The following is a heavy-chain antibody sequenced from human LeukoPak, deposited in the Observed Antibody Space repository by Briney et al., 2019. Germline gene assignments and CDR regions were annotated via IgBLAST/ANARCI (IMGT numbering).Heavy chain of an antibody. V-gene: IGHV3-21*01. J-gene: IGHJ4*02. CDR3: ARVKGGFDY. CDR2: ISSSRSYI. D-gene: IGHD2-15*01. Sequence: PGGSLRLSCAASGFTFSSYSMNWVRQAPGKGLEWVSSISSSRSYIYYAGSVKGRFTISRDNAKNSLYLQMNSLRAEDTAVYYCARVKGGFDYWGQGTLVTVSS. CDR1: GFTFSSYS.